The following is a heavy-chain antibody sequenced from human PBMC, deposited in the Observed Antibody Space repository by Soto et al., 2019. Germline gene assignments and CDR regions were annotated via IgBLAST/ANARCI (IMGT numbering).Heavy chain of an antibody. D-gene: IGHD2-21*01. CDR1: GYSFTSYW. Sequence: GESLKISCKGSGYSFTSYWIAWVRQMPGKGLEWMGRIDPSDSYTNYSPSFQGHVTISADKSISTAYLQWSSLKASDTAMYYCGGRGNKPECYVGMGVWGEGTRV. J-gene: IGHJ6*02. CDR3: GGRGNKPECYVGMGV. V-gene: IGHV5-10-1*01. CDR2: IDPSDSYT.